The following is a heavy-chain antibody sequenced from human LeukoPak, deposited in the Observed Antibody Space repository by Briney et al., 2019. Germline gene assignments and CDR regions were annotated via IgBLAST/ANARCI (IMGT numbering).Heavy chain of an antibody. D-gene: IGHD2-2*01. CDR2: ISGSGGST. Sequence: GASLRLSCAASGFTFSSYAMSRVRQAPGKGLEWVSAISGSGGSTYYADSVKGRFTISRDNSKNTLYLQMNSLRAEDTAVYYCAKQLYQLLNNWFDPWGQGTLVTVST. CDR3: AKQLYQLLNNWFDP. J-gene: IGHJ5*02. V-gene: IGHV3-23*01. CDR1: GFTFSSYA.